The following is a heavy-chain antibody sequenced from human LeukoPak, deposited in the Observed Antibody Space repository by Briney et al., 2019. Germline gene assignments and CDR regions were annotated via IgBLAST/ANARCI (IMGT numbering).Heavy chain of an antibody. V-gene: IGHV3-7*03. J-gene: IGHJ3*02. CDR3: ARELSSSPYAFDI. CDR1: GFTFSSYW. Sequence: GGSLRLSCAASGFTFSSYWMSWVRQAPGKGLEWVANIKQDGSEKYYVDSVKGRFTISRDNAKNTLYLQMNSLRAEDTAVYYCARELSSSPYAFDIWGQGTMVTVSS. CDR2: IKQDGSEK. D-gene: IGHD6-6*01.